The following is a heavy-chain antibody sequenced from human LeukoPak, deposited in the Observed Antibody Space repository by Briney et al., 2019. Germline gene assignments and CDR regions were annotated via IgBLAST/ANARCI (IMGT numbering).Heavy chain of an antibody. J-gene: IGHJ4*02. CDR1: GFTFSSYA. V-gene: IGHV3-30-3*01. D-gene: IGHD6-13*01. CDR2: ISYDGSNK. Sequence: PGRSLRPSCAASGFTFSSYAMHWVRQAPGKGLEWVAVISYDGSNKYYADSVKGRFTISRDNSKNTLYLQMNSLRAEDTAVYYCARAVGIAAAPIDYWGQGTLVTVSS. CDR3: ARAVGIAAAPIDY.